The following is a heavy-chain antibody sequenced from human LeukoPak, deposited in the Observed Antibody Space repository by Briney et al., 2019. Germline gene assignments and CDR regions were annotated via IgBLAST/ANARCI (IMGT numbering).Heavy chain of an antibody. V-gene: IGHV3-30*18. CDR3: AKCGYCSSTSYPGDGMDV. CDR1: GFTFSTYG. CDR2: ISYDGSNK. Sequence: GSLRLSCAASGFTFSTYGMHWVRQAPGKGLEWVAIISYDGSNKYYSDSVKGRFTISRDNSKNTLYLQMSSLRAEDTAVYYCAKCGYCSSTSYPGDGMDVWGQGTTVTVSS. J-gene: IGHJ6*02. D-gene: IGHD2-2*01.